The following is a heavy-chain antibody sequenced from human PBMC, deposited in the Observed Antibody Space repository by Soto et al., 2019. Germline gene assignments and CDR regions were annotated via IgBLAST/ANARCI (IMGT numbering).Heavy chain of an antibody. D-gene: IGHD3-22*01. J-gene: IGHJ3*02. V-gene: IGHV3-30-3*01. Sequence: GGSLRLSCAASGFTFSSYAMHWVRQAPGKGLEWVAVISYDGSNKYYADSVQGRFTISRDNSKNTLYLQMNSLRAEDTAVYYCARGAETSYDSSGYLDAFDIWGQGTMVTVSS. CDR1: GFTFSSYA. CDR3: ARGAETSYDSSGYLDAFDI. CDR2: ISYDGSNK.